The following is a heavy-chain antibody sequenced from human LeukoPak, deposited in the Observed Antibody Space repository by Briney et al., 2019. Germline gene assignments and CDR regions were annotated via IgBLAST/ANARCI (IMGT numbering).Heavy chain of an antibody. J-gene: IGHJ4*02. Sequence: GGSLRLSCAAYGFTFSDYYMSWLRQAPGKGLEWVSYISSSSSYTNYADSVKGRFTISRDNAENSLYLQMNSLRAEDTDVNYCARFMTIYAAMVHRGGFDYWGQGTLVTVSS. CDR1: GFTFSDYY. CDR3: ARFMTIYAAMVHRGGFDY. D-gene: IGHD5-18*01. CDR2: ISSSSSYT. V-gene: IGHV3-11*06.